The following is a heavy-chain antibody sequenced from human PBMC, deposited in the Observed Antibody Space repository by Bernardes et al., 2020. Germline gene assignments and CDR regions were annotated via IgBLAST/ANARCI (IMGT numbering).Heavy chain of an antibody. V-gene: IGHV3-23*01. CDR3: ARGGYNGLGTYFGNYMDV. Sequence: GGSLRLSCGASGFTFGTYGMSWVRQTPGKGLAWVSGISGGGETTYYADSVKGRFTVSRDNSKNTLFLRMNSLRAEDTALYYCARGGYNGLGTYFGNYMDVWGKGTTVTVSS. D-gene: IGHD3-10*01. CDR1: GFTFGTYG. CDR2: ISGGGETT. J-gene: IGHJ6*03.